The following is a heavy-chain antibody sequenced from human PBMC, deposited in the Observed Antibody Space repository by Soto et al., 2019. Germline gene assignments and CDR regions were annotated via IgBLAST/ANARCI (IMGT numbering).Heavy chain of an antibody. V-gene: IGHV3-66*01. CDR2: IYSGGST. J-gene: IGHJ6*03. Sequence: GGSLRLSCAASGFTVSSNYMSWVRQAPGKGLEWVSVIYSGGSTYYADSVKGRFTISRDNSKNTLYLQMNSLRAEDTAVYYCARDASGYNWNYLSHYYMDVWGKGTTVTVSS. CDR1: GFTVSSNY. D-gene: IGHD1-7*01. CDR3: ARDASGYNWNYLSHYYMDV.